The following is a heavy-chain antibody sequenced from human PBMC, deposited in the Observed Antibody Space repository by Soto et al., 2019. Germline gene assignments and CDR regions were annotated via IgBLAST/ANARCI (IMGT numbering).Heavy chain of an antibody. CDR2: IWYDGSNK. J-gene: IGHJ6*02. Sequence: GGSLRLSCAAAGFTFSSYCMHWVRQAPGKGLEWVAVIWYDGSNKYYADSVKGRFTISRDNSKNTLYLQMNSLRAEGTAVYYCARDSPPQYYDFWSGYLDVWGQGTTVTV. D-gene: IGHD3-3*01. V-gene: IGHV3-33*01. CDR1: GFTFSSYC. CDR3: ARDSPPQYYDFWSGYLDV.